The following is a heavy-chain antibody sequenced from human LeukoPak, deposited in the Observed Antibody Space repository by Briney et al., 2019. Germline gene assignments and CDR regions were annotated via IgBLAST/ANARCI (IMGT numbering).Heavy chain of an antibody. D-gene: IGHD4-23*01. CDR2: ISIKGDRT. V-gene: IGHV3-23*01. CDR1: GFTSSNYT. CDR3: AKKGTVVTPGLYFDY. J-gene: IGHJ4*02. Sequence: GGSLRLSCAASGFTSSNYTMSWVRQAPGKGLEWVSTISIKGDRTYYVDSVKGRFTISRDNSNSTLFLQMSSLGAEDTAIYYCAKKGTVVTPGLYFDYWGQGILVTVSS.